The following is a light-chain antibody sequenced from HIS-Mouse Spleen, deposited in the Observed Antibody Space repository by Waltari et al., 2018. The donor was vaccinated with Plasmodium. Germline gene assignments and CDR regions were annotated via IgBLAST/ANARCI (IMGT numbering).Light chain of an antibody. CDR1: QVGDNY. J-gene: IGLJ1*01. CDR3: QAWDSSTDYV. V-gene: IGLV3-1*01. Sequence: SYELTQPPSVSVSPGHTDSITHSGDQVGDNYARWYQQKPGQSPVLVIYQDSKRPSGIPERFSGSNSGNTATLTISGTQAMDEADYYCQAWDSSTDYVFGTGTKVTVL. CDR2: QDS.